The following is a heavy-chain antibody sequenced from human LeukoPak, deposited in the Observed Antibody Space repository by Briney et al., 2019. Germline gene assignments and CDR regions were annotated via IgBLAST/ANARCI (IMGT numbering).Heavy chain of an antibody. V-gene: IGHV4-39*02. J-gene: IGHJ4*02. CDR1: GGSMSSSIYY. D-gene: IGHD6-19*01. CDR3: VRVRGYWLVRGYLDY. CDR2: IYYSGAN. Sequence: PSETLSLTCTVSGGSMSSSIYYWGWIRESPGKGLEGIGSIYYSGANHYNEALKSRVTMSVDTSKNQFSVKLTSVTATDTAVYYCVRVRGYWLVRGYLDYWGQGTQVTVSS.